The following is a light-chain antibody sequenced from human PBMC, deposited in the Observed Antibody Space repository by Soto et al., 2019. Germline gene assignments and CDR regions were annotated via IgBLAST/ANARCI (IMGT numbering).Light chain of an antibody. CDR1: SSDVGAYRY. V-gene: IGLV2-14*01. CDR2: EVS. Sequence: QSVLTQPASVSGSPGQSITISCTGSSSDVGAYRYVSWFQQHPGRAPKLIIYEVSNRPSGVSDRFSGSKSGNTAALTISGLKAEDDADYHCSSYTTTTAWVFGGGTKLTVL. J-gene: IGLJ3*02. CDR3: SSYTTTTAWV.